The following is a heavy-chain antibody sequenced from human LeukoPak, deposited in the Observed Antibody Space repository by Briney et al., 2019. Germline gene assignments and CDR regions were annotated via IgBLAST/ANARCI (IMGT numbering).Heavy chain of an antibody. CDR1: GGTFSSYA. D-gene: IGHD5-18*01. V-gene: IGHV1-69*13. Sequence: ASVKVSCKASGGTFSSYAISWVRQAPGQGLEWMGGIIPIFGTANYAQKFQGRVTITADESTSTAYMELSSLRSEDTGVYYCARCEYSYGCYFDYWGQGTLVTVSS. CDR3: ARCEYSYGCYFDY. J-gene: IGHJ4*02. CDR2: IIPIFGTA.